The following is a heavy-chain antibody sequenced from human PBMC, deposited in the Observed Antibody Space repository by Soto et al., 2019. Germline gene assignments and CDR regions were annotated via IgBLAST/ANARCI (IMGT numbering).Heavy chain of an antibody. J-gene: IGHJ6*02. CDR3: ARDRGYDFWSGLDYYYYGMDV. CDR2: ISYDGSNK. Sequence: GGSLRLSCAASGFTFSIYAMHWVGHAPGKGLEWVAVISYDGSNKYYADSVKGRFTISRDNSKNTLYLQMNSLRAEDTAVYYCARDRGYDFWSGLDYYYYGMDVWGQGTTVTVSS. V-gene: IGHV3-30-3*01. D-gene: IGHD3-3*01. CDR1: GFTFSIYA.